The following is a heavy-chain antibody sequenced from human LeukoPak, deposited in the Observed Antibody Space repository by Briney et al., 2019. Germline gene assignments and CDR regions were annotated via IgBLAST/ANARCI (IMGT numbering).Heavy chain of an antibody. V-gene: IGHV3-13*01. D-gene: IGHD1-26*01. Sequence: GGSLRLSCAASGFTFSNNDMHWVRQGPGKGLEWVSAIDTSGDTYYPGSVKGRFTISRENAKNILYLQMNSLRVGDTAVYYCARGSTTLLFEIWGQGKMVSVFS. CDR2: IDTSGDT. CDR1: GFTFSNND. J-gene: IGHJ3*02. CDR3: ARGSTTLLFEI.